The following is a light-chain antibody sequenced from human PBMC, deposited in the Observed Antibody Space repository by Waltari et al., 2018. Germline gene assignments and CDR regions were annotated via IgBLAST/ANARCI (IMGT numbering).Light chain of an antibody. J-gene: IGLJ3*02. CDR1: ASNIGGKL. V-gene: IGLV1-44*01. CDR2: RSD. Sequence: QSVLTQPPSESGTPGQRVTISLSGSASNIGGKLVTWYQQLPGKAPKLLIYRSDQRPSGVPDRFSASKTGTSASLAISGLQSEDEADYFCASWDDSLNGHWVFGGGTKVTVL. CDR3: ASWDDSLNGHWV.